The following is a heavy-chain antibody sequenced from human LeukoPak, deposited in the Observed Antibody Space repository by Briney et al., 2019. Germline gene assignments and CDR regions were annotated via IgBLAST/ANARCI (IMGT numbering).Heavy chain of an antibody. J-gene: IGHJ4*02. CDR3: ARSDSAAYPIDY. CDR1: GGSISSGGYY. Sequence: SETLSLTCTVSGGSISSGGYYWSWIRQHPGKGLEWIGYIYYSGSTYYNPSLKSRVTISLDTSKNQFSLKLSSVTAADTAVYYCARSDSAAYPIDYWGQGTLDTVSS. V-gene: IGHV4-31*03. D-gene: IGHD3-22*01. CDR2: IYYSGST.